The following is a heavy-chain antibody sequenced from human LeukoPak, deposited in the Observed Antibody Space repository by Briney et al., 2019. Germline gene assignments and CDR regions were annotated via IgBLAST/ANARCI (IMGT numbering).Heavy chain of an antibody. J-gene: IGHJ6*03. CDR1: GFTFSSYG. V-gene: IGHV3-30*03. Sequence: PGRSLRLSCAASGFTFSSYGMHWVRQAPGKGLEWVAVISYDGSNKYYADSVKGRFTISRDNSKNTLYLQMNSLRAEDTAVYYCAREAQWLVPADYYYYYMDVWGKGTTVTVSS. CDR2: ISYDGSNK. D-gene: IGHD6-19*01. CDR3: AREAQWLVPADYYYYYMDV.